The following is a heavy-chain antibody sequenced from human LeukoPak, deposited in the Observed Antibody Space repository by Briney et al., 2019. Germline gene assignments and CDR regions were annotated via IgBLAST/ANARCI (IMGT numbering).Heavy chain of an antibody. CDR2: IYCSGST. CDR3: ASMQQELGFDI. D-gene: IGHD6-13*01. Sequence: SETLSLTCTVSGGSISSSSYYWGWIRQPPGKGLEWIGSIYCSGSTYYNPSLKSRVTISVDTSKNQFSLKLSSVTAADTAVYYCASMQQELGFDIWGQGTMVTVSS. CDR1: GGSISSSSYY. J-gene: IGHJ3*02. V-gene: IGHV4-39*07.